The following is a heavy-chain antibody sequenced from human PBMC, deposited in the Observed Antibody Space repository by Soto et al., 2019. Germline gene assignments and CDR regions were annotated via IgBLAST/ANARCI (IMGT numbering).Heavy chain of an antibody. CDR3: ARDMWDDILTGYPLGAFDI. V-gene: IGHV3-21*01. J-gene: IGHJ3*02. D-gene: IGHD3-9*01. CDR2: ISSSSSYI. Sequence: EVQLVESGGGLVKPGGSLRLSCAASGFTFSSYSMNWVRQAPGKGLEWVSSISSSSSYIYYADSVKGRFTISRDNAKNSLYLQMNSLRAEDTAVYYCARDMWDDILTGYPLGAFDIWGQGTMVTVSS. CDR1: GFTFSSYS.